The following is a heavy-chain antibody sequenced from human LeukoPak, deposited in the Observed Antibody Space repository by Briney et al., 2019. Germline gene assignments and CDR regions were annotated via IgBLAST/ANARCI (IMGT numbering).Heavy chain of an antibody. CDR3: AREPGIGAPGNWFDP. J-gene: IGHJ5*02. V-gene: IGHV3-23*01. CDR2: ISGSGGSA. CDR1: GFTFSSYT. D-gene: IGHD1-26*01. Sequence: GGSLRLSCAASGFTFSSYTMSWVRQAPGKGLEWVSAISGSGGSAYYADSVKGRFTISRDNAKNSLYLQMNSLRAEDTAVYYCAREPGIGAPGNWFDPWGQGTLVTVSS.